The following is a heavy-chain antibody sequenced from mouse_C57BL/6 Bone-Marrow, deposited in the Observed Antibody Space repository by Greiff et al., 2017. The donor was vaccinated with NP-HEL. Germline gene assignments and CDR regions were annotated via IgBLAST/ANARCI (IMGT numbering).Heavy chain of an antibody. J-gene: IGHJ3*01. Sequence: QVTLKVSGPGILQPSQTLSLTCSFSGFSLSTFGMGVGWIRQPSGKGLEWLAHIWWDDDKYYNPALKSRLTISKDTSKNQVFLKIANVDTADTATYYCARMADYYGSSSAWFAYWGQGTLVTVSA. CDR2: IWWDDDK. CDR1: GFSLSTFGMG. V-gene: IGHV8-8*01. D-gene: IGHD1-1*01. CDR3: ARMADYYGSSSAWFAY.